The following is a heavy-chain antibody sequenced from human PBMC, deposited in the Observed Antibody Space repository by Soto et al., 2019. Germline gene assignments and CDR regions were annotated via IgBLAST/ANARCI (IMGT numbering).Heavy chain of an antibody. CDR1: GDTFTDYY. V-gene: IGHV1-46*01. Sequence: QVQLMQSGAEVKKPGVSVKVSCKASGDTFTDYYIHWVRQAPGQGLEWMGTVNPSGGHTTYAQHFLGRVTMTRDTSTSTLYMGLTSLTSDDTAVYYCARGGHVVVVTAALDYWGQGTLVTVSS. J-gene: IGHJ4*02. CDR3: ARGGHVVVVTAALDY. CDR2: VNPSGGHT. D-gene: IGHD2-21*02.